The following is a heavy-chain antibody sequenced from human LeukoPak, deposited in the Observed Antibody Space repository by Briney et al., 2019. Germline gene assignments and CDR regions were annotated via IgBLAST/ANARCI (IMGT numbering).Heavy chain of an antibody. J-gene: IGHJ4*02. CDR2: ISGSGGST. V-gene: IGHV3-23*01. D-gene: IGHD2-15*01. CDR1: GFTFSSYA. Sequence: GGSLRLSCAASGFTFSSYAMSWVRQAPGKGLEWVSAISGSGGSTYYPDSVEGRFTISRDNSKNTLYLQMNSLRAEDTAIYYCAKDHPRQGVTAHTPFDYWGQGTLVTFSS. CDR3: AKDHPRQGVTAHTPFDY.